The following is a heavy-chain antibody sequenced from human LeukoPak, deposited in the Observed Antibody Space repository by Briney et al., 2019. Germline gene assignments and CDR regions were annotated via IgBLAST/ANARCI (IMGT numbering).Heavy chain of an antibody. J-gene: IGHJ4*02. D-gene: IGHD1-1*01. CDR3: ARDSGRPPTSFDY. V-gene: IGHV1-69*04. Sequence: EASVKVSCKASGGTFNHFGINWVRQAPGQGLEWMGRIIPILDLTKYAPKIQDRVTITADKSTSTAYMELNSLRSEDTAVYFCARDSGRPPTSFDYWGQGTLVTVSS. CDR2: IIPILDLT. CDR1: GGTFNHFG.